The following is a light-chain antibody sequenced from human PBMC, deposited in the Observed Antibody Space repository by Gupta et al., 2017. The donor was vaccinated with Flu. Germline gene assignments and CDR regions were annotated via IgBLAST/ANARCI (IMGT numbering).Light chain of an antibody. CDR1: QDIRDH. CDR2: DAS. Sequence: EMTQSPSSLSASAGDRVTVTCRASQDIRDHIIWYQHKPNEAPRVLISDASTLETGVPSRFSGDGFGTEFTLTISSLQVEDFASYFCQQHNNFPLTFGGGTKLEI. V-gene: IGKV1-33*01. J-gene: IGKJ4*01. CDR3: QQHNNFPLT.